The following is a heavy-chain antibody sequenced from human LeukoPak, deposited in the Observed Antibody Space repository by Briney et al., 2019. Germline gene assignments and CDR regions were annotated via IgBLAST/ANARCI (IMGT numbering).Heavy chain of an antibody. V-gene: IGHV1-18*01. CDR1: GYTFTSYG. CDR2: ISGYNGHT. J-gene: IGHJ5*02. Sequence: ASVKVSCKASGYTFTSYGISWVRQAPGQGLEWMGWISGYNGHTDYPQQFQGRVTMTTDTSTSTAYLELRSLTSDDTAVYYCARMGGIQVATPRRMWFDPWGQGTLVTVSS. CDR3: ARMGGIQVATPRRMWFDP. D-gene: IGHD5-12*01.